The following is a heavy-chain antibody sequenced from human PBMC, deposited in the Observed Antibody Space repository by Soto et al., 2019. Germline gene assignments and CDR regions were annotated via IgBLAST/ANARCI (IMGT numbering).Heavy chain of an antibody. CDR1: GGSISSSSYY. V-gene: IGHV4-39*01. J-gene: IGHJ6*02. D-gene: IGHD2-2*01. CDR2: IYYSGST. CDR3: ARHGEYLRPSPLDIVVVPAAIGYYYYGMDV. Sequence: SETLSLTCTVSGGSISSSSYYWGWIRQPPGKGLEWIGSIYYSGSTYYNPSLKSRVTISVDTSKNQFSLKLSSVTAADTAVYYCARHGEYLRPSPLDIVVVPAAIGYYYYGMDVWGQGTTVTVSS.